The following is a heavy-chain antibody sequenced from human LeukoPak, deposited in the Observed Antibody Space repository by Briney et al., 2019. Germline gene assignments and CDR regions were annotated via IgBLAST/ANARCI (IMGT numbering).Heavy chain of an antibody. CDR2: INHSGST. CDR3: ARGDYGDYNYYYYYMDV. J-gene: IGHJ6*03. CDR1: GGSFSGYY. V-gene: IGHV4-34*01. D-gene: IGHD4-17*01. Sequence: SETLSLTCAVYGGSFSGYYWSWIRQPPGKGLEWIGEINHSGSTNYNPSLKSRVTISVDTSKNQFSLKLSSVTAADTAVYYCARGDYGDYNYYYYYMDVWGKGTTVTVSS.